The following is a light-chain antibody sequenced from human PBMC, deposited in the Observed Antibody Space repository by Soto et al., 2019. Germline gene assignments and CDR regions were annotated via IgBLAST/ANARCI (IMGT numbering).Light chain of an antibody. CDR2: DAS. CDR1: QTITNW. J-gene: IGKJ1*01. V-gene: IGKV1-5*01. CDR3: QHYNSYSEA. Sequence: DIQMPQSPSILSASVGDSVTITCRSSQTITNWLAWYQQKPGKAPRLLIYDASSLESWVPSRFSGSGYGKEFTLTISSLQSEEVATDYCQHYNSYSEAFGQGTKVDIK.